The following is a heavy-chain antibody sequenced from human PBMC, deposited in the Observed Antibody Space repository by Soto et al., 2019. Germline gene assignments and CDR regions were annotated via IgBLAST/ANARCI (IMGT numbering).Heavy chain of an antibody. J-gene: IGHJ4*02. CDR3: ARHRLLTPPVY. D-gene: IGHD1-26*01. CDR2: IYYSGTT. Sequence: SETLSLTCTVSGGSISSYYWSWIRQPPRKGLEWIGCIYYSGTTNYNPSLKNRLTISVDTSKNQFSLKLSSVTAADTAVYYCARHRLLTPPVYWGQGTLVTVSS. CDR1: GGSISSYY. V-gene: IGHV4-59*08.